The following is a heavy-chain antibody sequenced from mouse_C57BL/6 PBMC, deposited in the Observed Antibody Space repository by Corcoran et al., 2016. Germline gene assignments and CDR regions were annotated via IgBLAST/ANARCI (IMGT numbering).Heavy chain of an antibody. V-gene: IGHV1-18*01. Sequence: EVQLQQSGPELVKPGASVKIPCKASGYTFTDYNMDWVKQSHGKSLEWIGDINPNNGGTIYNQKFKGKATLTVDKSSSTAYMELRSLTSEDTAVYYCARLERFAYWGQGTLVTVSA. CDR3: ARLERFAY. CDR2: INPNNGGT. CDR1: GYTFTDYN. J-gene: IGHJ3*01.